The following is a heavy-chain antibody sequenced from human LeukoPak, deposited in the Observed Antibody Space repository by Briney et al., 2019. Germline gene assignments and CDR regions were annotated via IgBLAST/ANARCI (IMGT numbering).Heavy chain of an antibody. Sequence: GGSLRLSCTASGFTFSNYWMHWVRQAPGKGLVWVSCINTDGSSTSYADSVKGRLTISRDNAKNTLFLQMNSLRAEDTAVYYCARALYDFWSGYYIANYMDVWGKGTPVTVSS. CDR3: ARALYDFWSGYYIANYMDV. CDR2: INTDGSST. J-gene: IGHJ6*03. D-gene: IGHD3-3*01. V-gene: IGHV3-74*01. CDR1: GFTFSNYW.